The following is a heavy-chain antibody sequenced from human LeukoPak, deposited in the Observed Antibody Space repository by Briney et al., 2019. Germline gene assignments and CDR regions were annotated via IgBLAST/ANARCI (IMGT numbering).Heavy chain of an antibody. CDR1: AGSFSGYY. D-gene: IGHD5-18*01. J-gene: IGHJ5*02. CDR2: ITHSGST. CDR3: ARDHWLWTHTHNWFDP. Sequence: SETLSLTCGVYAGSFSGYYWTWIRQSPGKVLEWIGKITHSGSTKYNPSLKSRVTISIDTSNNQFSLKVSSVTAADTAVYYCARDHWLWTHTHNWFDPWGQGTLVTVSS. V-gene: IGHV4-34*01.